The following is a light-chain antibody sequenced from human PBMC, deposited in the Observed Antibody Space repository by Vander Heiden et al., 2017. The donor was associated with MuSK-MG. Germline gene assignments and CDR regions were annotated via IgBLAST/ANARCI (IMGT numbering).Light chain of an antibody. J-gene: IGKJ5*01. V-gene: IGKV3-11*01. CDR3: QQLCKWPPLT. Sequence: EIVLTQSPATLSLSPGERATLSCRASESVSNFLAWYQQKPGQAPRLLIYDASNRDAGIPARFSGSGYGTDFTLTISSREPEDFALYYCQQLCKWPPLTFGQGTRMEIK. CDR1: ESVSNF. CDR2: DAS.